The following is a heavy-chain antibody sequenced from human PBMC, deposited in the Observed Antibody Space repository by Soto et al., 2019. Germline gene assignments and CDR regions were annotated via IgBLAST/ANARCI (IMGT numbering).Heavy chain of an antibody. CDR1: GFSFPSYA. CDR3: AKGKILDGYNSWDSLFAFDL. D-gene: IGHD1-1*01. CDR2: VSYTGGTT. V-gene: IGHV3-23*01. Sequence: EVQLLESGGGLVQPGGSLRLSCAASGFSFPSYAMTWVRQAPGKGLEWVSLVSYTGGTTYYTDSVKGRFTISRDNSKNTLYLQMNSLRAADTAVYYCAKGKILDGYNSWDSLFAFDLWGQGTVVTVS. J-gene: IGHJ3*01.